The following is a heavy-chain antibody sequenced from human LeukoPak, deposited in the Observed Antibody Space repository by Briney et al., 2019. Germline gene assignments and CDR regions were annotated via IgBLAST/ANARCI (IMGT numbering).Heavy chain of an antibody. V-gene: IGHV6-1*01. D-gene: IGHD1-14*01. CDR3: TRGRNSAFDY. CDR2: TYYGSKWSN. Sequence: PSQTLSLTCVISGDSVSSNGVAWNWVRQSPSRDLEWLGRTYYGSKWSNDYALSVKSRITINPDTSKNQFSLQLNSVTPEDTAVYYCTRGRNSAFDYWGQGTLVTVSS. J-gene: IGHJ4*02. CDR1: GDSVSSNGVA.